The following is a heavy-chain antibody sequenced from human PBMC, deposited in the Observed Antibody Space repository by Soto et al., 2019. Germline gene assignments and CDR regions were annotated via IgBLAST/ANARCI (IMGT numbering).Heavy chain of an antibody. D-gene: IGHD2-15*01. CDR3: ASATVVAGTFDF. V-gene: IGHV3-21*01. J-gene: IGHJ4*02. CDR2: ISSGSSNI. CDR1: GFAFRSYN. Sequence: EVQLVESGGGLVKPGGSLTLSCAGSGFAFRSYNMNWVRQPPGKGLGWVASISSGSSNIYYADSVKGRFTISRDNAKDSLYLQMDSLRAEDSAVYYCASATVVAGTFDFWGQGPLLTVSS.